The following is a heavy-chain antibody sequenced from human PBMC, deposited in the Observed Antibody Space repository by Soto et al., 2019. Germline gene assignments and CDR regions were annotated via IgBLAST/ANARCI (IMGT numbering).Heavy chain of an antibody. V-gene: IGHV3-23*01. J-gene: IGHJ6*02. CDR3: AKEDLSSTRLQYYYYYGMDV. Sequence: GGSLRLSCAASGFTFSSYAMSWVRQAPGKGLEWVSAISGSGGSTYYADSVKGRSTISRDNSKNTLYLQMNSLRAEDTAVYYCAKEDLSSTRLQYYYYYGMDVWGQGTTVTVSS. CDR1: GFTFSSYA. D-gene: IGHD2-2*01. CDR2: ISGSGGST.